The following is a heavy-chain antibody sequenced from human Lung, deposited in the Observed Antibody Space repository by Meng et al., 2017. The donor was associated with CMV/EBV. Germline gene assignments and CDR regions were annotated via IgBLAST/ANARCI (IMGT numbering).Heavy chain of an antibody. Sequence: QGARPGLLLPSGSLSPTFSVSAGSNIIMNWGIWVRQPPGKGLEWIGEIYHSGSTNYNPSLKSRVTISVDKSKNQFSLKLSSVTAADTAVYYCASFPPPGKQWLVTDYWGQGTLVTVSS. CDR1: AGSNIIMNW. J-gene: IGHJ4*02. CDR3: ASFPPPGKQWLVTDY. D-gene: IGHD6-19*01. CDR2: IYHSGST. V-gene: IGHV4-4*02.